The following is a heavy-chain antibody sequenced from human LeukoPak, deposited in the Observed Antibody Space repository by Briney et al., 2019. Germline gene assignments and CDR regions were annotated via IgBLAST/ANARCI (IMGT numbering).Heavy chain of an antibody. CDR2: ITSTGSST. V-gene: IGHV3-23*01. Sequence: PGGSLRLSCAASGFTFSIYWMHWVRQAPGKGLEWVSIITSTGSSTFYADSVKGRFTISRDNSKNTLFLQMNGLRAQDTALYYCAKAGHTVTTELDYWGQGTLVTVSS. D-gene: IGHD4-17*01. J-gene: IGHJ4*02. CDR1: GFTFSIYW. CDR3: AKAGHTVTTELDY.